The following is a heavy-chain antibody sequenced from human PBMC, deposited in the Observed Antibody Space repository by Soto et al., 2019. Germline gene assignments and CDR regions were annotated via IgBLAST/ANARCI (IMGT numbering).Heavy chain of an antibody. CDR2: INRSGVSP. CDR1: GYTFTSYY. J-gene: IGHJ4*02. V-gene: IGHV1-46*03. CDR3: AIEAVAAAFDY. D-gene: IGHD2-15*01. Sequence: QVQLAQSGAEVKKPGASVKVSCKASGYTFTSYYMHWVRQAPGQGLEWMGIINRSGVSPSYAQKFQGRVTMTRDTFTSTVYMELSSLRCEDTAIYYCAIEAVAAAFDYWGQGTLVTVSS.